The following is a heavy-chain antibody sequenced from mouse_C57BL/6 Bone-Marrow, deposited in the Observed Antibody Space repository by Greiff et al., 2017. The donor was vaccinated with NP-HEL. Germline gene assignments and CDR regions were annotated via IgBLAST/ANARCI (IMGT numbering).Heavy chain of an antibody. D-gene: IGHD1-2*01. V-gene: IGHV1-63*01. CDR3: ARWGHYYVPSEGYFDY. Sequence: VQLQQSGAELVRPGTSVKMSCKASGYTFTNYWIGWAKQRPGHGLEWIGDIYPGGGYTNYNEKFKGKATLTADKSSSTAYMQFSSLTSEDSAIYDCARWGHYYVPSEGYFDYWGQGTTLTVSS. J-gene: IGHJ2*01. CDR1: GYTFTNYW. CDR2: IYPGGGYT.